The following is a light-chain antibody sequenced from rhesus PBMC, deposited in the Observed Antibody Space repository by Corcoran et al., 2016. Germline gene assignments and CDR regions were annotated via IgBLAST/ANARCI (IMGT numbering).Light chain of an antibody. V-gene: IGKV1-25*01. CDR3: QHYYSFPWT. CDR1: QGIANA. J-gene: IGKJ1*01. CDR2: ETS. Sequence: DIQMTQSPSSLSASVGDRVTITCRASQGIANALAWYQHKPGETPKLLIYETSTLQSGIPSRSSGSGSGTDFTLTINSLQSEDFATDYCQHYYSFPWTFGQGTKVEIK.